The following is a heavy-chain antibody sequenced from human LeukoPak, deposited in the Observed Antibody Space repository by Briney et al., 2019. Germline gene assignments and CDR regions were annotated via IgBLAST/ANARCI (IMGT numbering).Heavy chain of an antibody. CDR3: ARDNPYYYLY. V-gene: IGHV1-18*01. CDR2: IIAYSVDT. D-gene: IGHD3-22*01. J-gene: IGHJ4*02. CDR1: GYTFTNYG. Sequence: ASVKVSCWASGYTFTNYGISWMRQAPGQGHERMGWIIAYSVDTKYLEKLQGRVTMTTDTSTSTTYMELRSLRSDDTAVYYCARDNPYYYLYWGQGTLVTVSS.